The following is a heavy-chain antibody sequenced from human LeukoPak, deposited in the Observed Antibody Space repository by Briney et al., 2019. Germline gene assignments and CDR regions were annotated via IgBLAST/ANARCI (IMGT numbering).Heavy chain of an antibody. J-gene: IGHJ6*03. V-gene: IGHV4-4*07. CDR1: GGSITSFY. CDR3: ARGQWELLRYNYIDV. D-gene: IGHD1-26*01. CDR2: IDTSGST. Sequence: SETLSLTCTVSGGSITSFYWNWIRQPAGKGLGWIGRIDTSGSTNYNPSLKSRVTMSVDTSKNQFSLRLSSVTAADTAVYYSARGQWELLRYNYIDVWGKGTTVTVSS.